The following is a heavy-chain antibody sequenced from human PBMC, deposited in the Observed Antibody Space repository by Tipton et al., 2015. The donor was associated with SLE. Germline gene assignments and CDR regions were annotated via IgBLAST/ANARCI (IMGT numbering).Heavy chain of an antibody. Sequence: SLRLSCAASGFTFSSYSMNWVRQAPGKGLEWVSGISGSGGNTYYADSVKGRFTISRDNSKNTVYLQMNSLRAEDTAVYYCAKGPYQGATCFDYWGQGTLVTVSS. V-gene: IGHV3-23*01. CDR1: GFTFSSYS. D-gene: IGHD4/OR15-4a*01. CDR2: ISGSGGNT. CDR3: AKGPYQGATCFDY. J-gene: IGHJ4*02.